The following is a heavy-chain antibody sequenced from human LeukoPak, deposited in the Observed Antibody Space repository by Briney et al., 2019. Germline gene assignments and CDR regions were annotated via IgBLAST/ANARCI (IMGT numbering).Heavy chain of an antibody. D-gene: IGHD3-22*01. CDR1: GGSISSHY. CDR2: IYYSGST. V-gene: IGHV4-59*11. Sequence: SETLSLTCTVSGGSISSHYWSWIRQPPGKGLEWIGYIYYSGSTNYNPSLKSRVTISVDTSKNQFSLKLSSVTAADTAVYYCARYRYYDSSGYYEQDDAFDIWGQGTMVTVSS. J-gene: IGHJ3*02. CDR3: ARYRYYDSSGYYEQDDAFDI.